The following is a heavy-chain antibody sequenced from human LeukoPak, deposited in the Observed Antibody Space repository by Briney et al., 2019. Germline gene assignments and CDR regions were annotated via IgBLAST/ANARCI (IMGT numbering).Heavy chain of an antibody. CDR3: AKDWNYDSRGLNYFDY. D-gene: IGHD3-22*01. CDR2: ISPRGSRT. V-gene: IGHV3-23*01. Sequence: SGGSLRLSCAASGFSFSSYAMTGVRQSPGKGLEWVSGISPRGSRTNYADSVQGGFTVSRDNSQEMLYLQMNSLRAEDTAMYYCAKDWNYDSRGLNYFDYWGQGALVTVSS. CDR1: GFSFSSYA. J-gene: IGHJ4*02.